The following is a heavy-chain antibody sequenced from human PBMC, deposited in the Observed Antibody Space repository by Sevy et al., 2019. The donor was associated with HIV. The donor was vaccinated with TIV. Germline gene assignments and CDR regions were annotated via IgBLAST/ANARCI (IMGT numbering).Heavy chain of an antibody. CDR3: TTEAVDCSTTTCSLAMDV. CDR1: GFTFSNVW. J-gene: IGHJ6*02. CDR2: IKSKIDGGTI. V-gene: IGHV3-15*01. Sequence: GGSLRLSCAASGFTFSNVWMSWVRQAPGNGLEWVGRIKSKIDGGTIDYAAPVKVRFTISRDDSKNTLYLQMNSLKTEDTAVYYCTTEAVDCSTTTCSLAMDVWGQGTSVTVSS. D-gene: IGHD2-2*01.